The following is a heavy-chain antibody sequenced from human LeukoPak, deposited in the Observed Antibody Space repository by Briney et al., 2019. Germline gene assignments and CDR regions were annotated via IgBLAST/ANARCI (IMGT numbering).Heavy chain of an antibody. J-gene: IGHJ1*01. V-gene: IGHV3-9*01. Sequence: PGRSLRLSCATSGFTFDDYAMHWVRQAPGKGLEWVSGISWNSDNIGYADSAKGRFTISRDNAKNSLYLEMNSLRAEDTAFYYCAKGKGGKSSTSWYAGYFHHWGQGTLVTVSS. CDR3: AKGKGGKSSTSWYAGYFHH. D-gene: IGHD6-13*01. CDR1: GFTFDDYA. CDR2: ISWNSDNI.